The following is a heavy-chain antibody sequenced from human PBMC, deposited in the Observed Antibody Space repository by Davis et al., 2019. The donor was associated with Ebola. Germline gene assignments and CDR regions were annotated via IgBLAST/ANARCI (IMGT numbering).Heavy chain of an antibody. V-gene: IGHV6-1*01. CDR1: GDSVSSNSVV. CDR2: TYYSSKWYN. CDR3: AREYYYYYGMDV. Sequence: SQTLSLTCAISGDSVSSNSVVWNWIRQSPSRGLEWLGRTYYSSKWYNDYAVSVKSRITINPDTSKNQFSLQLNSVTPEDTAVYYCAREYYYYYGMDVWGQGTTVTVSS. J-gene: IGHJ6*02.